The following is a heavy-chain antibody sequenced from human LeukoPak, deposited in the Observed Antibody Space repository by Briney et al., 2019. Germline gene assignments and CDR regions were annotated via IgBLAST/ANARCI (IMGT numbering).Heavy chain of an antibody. Sequence: GGSLRLSCAASGFTFSSYGMSWVRQAPGKGLEWVSAISGSGGSTYYADSVKGRFTISRDNFKNPLYMQMNSLGAEDTAVYYCARGYSNYGYVFDIWGQGTMVTVSS. CDR1: GFTFSSYG. CDR3: ARGYSNYGYVFDI. J-gene: IGHJ3*02. D-gene: IGHD4-11*01. V-gene: IGHV3-23*01. CDR2: ISGSGGST.